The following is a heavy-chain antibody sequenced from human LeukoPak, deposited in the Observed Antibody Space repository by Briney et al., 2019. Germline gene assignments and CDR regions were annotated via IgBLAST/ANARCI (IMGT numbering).Heavy chain of an antibody. Sequence: SETLSLTCTVSGGSISSGGYYWSWIRQHPGKGLEWIGYIYYSGSTYYNPSLKSRVTISVDTSKNQLSLKLSSVTAADTAVYYCARDGSCSGGSCYRWFDPWGQGTLVTVSS. CDR1: GGSISSGGYY. J-gene: IGHJ5*02. D-gene: IGHD2-15*01. V-gene: IGHV4-31*03. CDR3: ARDGSCSGGSCYRWFDP. CDR2: IYYSGST.